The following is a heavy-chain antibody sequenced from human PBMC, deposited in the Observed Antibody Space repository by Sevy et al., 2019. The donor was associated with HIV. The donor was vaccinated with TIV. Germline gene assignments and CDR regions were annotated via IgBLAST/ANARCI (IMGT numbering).Heavy chain of an antibody. CDR3: ARGLGYCSGGSCYSLYSFGANYYGMDL. D-gene: IGHD2-15*01. CDR1: GGSFSDYY. CDR2: INHSGST. J-gene: IGHJ6*02. V-gene: IGHV4-34*01. Sequence: SETLSLTCAVYGGSFSDYYWSWIRQPPGKGLEWIGEINHSGSTNYNPSLKSRVTISVDTSKNQFSLKLTSVTAAVTAIYYCARGLGYCSGGSCYSLYSFGANYYGMDLWGQGTTVTVSS.